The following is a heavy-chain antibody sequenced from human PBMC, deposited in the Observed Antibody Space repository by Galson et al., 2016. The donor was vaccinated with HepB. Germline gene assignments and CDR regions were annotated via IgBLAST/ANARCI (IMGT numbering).Heavy chain of an antibody. J-gene: IGHJ4*02. Sequence: SVKVSCKASGYTFTINGISWVRQAPGQGLEWMGWISPYSGNTNYAQKLQGRVTMTTDTSTSTAYMELGRLRSDDTAVYYCARDRNYAFDYWGQGTLVTVSS. CDR2: ISPYSGNT. CDR1: GYTFTING. CDR3: ARDRNYAFDY. V-gene: IGHV1-18*01. D-gene: IGHD1-7*01.